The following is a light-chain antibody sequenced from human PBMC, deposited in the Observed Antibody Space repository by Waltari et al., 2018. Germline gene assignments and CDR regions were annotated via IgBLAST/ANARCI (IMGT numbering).Light chain of an antibody. J-gene: IGLJ1*01. CDR1: RSDVDNYDY. CDR3: STYTSSSTGHV. Sequence: QSALTQPASVSGSPGQSITISCTGARSDVDNYDYVSWYQQHPGKAPKLMIYDVTTRPSGVSNRCSGSKSGNMASLTISGLQADDEADYYCSTYTSSSTGHVFGTGTKVTVL. V-gene: IGLV2-14*03. CDR2: DVT.